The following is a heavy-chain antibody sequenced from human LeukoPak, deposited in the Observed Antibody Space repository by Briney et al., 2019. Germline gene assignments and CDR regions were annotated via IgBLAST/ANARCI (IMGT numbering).Heavy chain of an antibody. CDR3: ARGRDGYNFLNRGEYYYFDY. J-gene: IGHJ4*02. CDR2: IYYSGST. V-gene: IGHV4-59*08. D-gene: IGHD5-24*01. CDR1: GGSTSSYY. Sequence: SETLSLTCTASGGSTSSYYWSWIRQPPGKGLEWIGYIYYSGSTNYNPSLKSRVTISVDTSKNQFSLKLSSVTAADTAVYYCARGRDGYNFLNRGEYYYFDYWGQGTLVTVSS.